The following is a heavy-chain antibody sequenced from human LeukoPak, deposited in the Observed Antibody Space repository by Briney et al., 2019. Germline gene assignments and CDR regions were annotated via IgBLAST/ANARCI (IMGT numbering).Heavy chain of an antibody. CDR1: GLTFSSYC. CDR2: IASDGSST. J-gene: IGHJ4*02. Sequence: PGGTLRLSCEASGLTFSSYCINWVRHAPGKGLVWVSRIASDGSSTTYADSVKGRFSISRDNAKNTLYLQMNSLRVEDTAVYYCARGRPHGNDYWGQGTLVTVSS. CDR3: ARGRPHGNDY. D-gene: IGHD4-23*01. V-gene: IGHV3-74*01.